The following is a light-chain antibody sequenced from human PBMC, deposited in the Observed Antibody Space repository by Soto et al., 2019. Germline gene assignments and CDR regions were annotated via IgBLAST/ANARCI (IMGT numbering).Light chain of an antibody. CDR2: EVT. J-gene: IGLJ1*01. Sequence: ALTQPPSASGSPGQSVTISCTGTSSDVGRFNFVSWYQQHPGKAPRLLIYEVTKRPSGVPDRFSGSKSGNAASLTVSGLQAEDEADYFCSSYTGSRDPYVFGTGTKVTVL. CDR1: SSDVGRFNF. CDR3: SSYTGSRDPYV. V-gene: IGLV2-8*01.